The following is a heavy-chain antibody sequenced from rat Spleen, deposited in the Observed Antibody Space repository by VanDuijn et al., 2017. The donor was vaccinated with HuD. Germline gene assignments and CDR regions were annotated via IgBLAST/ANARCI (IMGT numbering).Heavy chain of an antibody. V-gene: IGHV5-31*01. CDR3: ATDQGYGGYSAYWYFDF. J-gene: IGHJ1*01. CDR2: IMNTGDST. Sequence: EVQLVESGGGLVQPGRSLKLSCAASGFTFNNYWMTWIRQAPGKGLEWVASIMNTGDSTYYPDSVKGRFTISRDNAKSTLYLQMDSLRSEDTATYYCATDQGYGGYSAYWYFDFWGPGTMVTVSS. CDR1: GFTFNNYW. D-gene: IGHD1-11*01.